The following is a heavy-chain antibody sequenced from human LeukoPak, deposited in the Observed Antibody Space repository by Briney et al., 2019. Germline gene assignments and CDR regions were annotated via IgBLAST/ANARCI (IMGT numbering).Heavy chain of an antibody. D-gene: IGHD6-19*01. CDR3: ARVMPGYSSGWPLDY. J-gene: IGHJ4*02. V-gene: IGHV3-48*04. CDR2: ISGRGTTI. CDR1: GFTFSSYS. Sequence: PGGSLRLSCVASGFTFSSYSMNWVRQAPGKGLEWVSYISGRGTTIYYADSMKGRFTISRDNAKNSLYLQMNSLRAEDTAVYYCARVMPGYSSGWPLDYWGQGTLVTVSS.